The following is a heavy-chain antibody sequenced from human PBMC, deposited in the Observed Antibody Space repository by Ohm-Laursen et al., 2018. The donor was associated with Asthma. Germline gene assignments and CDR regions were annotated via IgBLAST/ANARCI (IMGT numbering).Heavy chain of an antibody. CDR3: ARDNFAFWIGSPPDY. V-gene: IGHV3-33*01. J-gene: IGHJ4*02. CDR2: IWYDGTIT. CDR1: GFTFSTYG. D-gene: IGHD3-3*01. Sequence: SLRLSCSASGFTFSTYGMHWVRQAPGKGLEWVAVIWYDGTITYYADSLKGRFTISRDNSNNTLYLQMNSLRAEDTAVYYCARDNFAFWIGSPPDYWGQGTLVTVSS.